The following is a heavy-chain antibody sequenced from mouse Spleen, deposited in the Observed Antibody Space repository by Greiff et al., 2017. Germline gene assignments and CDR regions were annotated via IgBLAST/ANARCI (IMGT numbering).Heavy chain of an antibody. CDR2: ISSGGGNT. J-gene: IGHJ2*01. CDR1: GFTFSSYA. Sequence: DVKLQESGGGLVKLGGSLKLSCAASGFTFSSYAMSWVRQTPEKRLEWVATISSGGGNTYYPDSVKGRFTISRDNAKNTLYLQMSSLKSEDTAMYYCARHWTGFDYWGQGTTLTVSS. D-gene: IGHD4-1*01. CDR3: ARHWTGFDY. V-gene: IGHV5-9*04.